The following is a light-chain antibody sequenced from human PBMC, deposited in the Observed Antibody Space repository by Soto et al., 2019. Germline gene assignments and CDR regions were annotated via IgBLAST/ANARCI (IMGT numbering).Light chain of an antibody. Sequence: EIVLTQSPGTLSVSPGERATLSCRASQSVSSSYLAWYQQKPGQAPRLLIYGASNRATGIPARCSGSGSWTDFTLTISSLEPEEFAVYYWQQRSISFGQGTKVDIK. CDR1: QSVSSSY. V-gene: IGKV3D-20*02. J-gene: IGKJ1*01. CDR3: QQRSIS. CDR2: GAS.